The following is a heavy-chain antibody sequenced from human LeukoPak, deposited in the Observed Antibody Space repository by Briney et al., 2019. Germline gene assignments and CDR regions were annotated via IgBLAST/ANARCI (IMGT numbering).Heavy chain of an antibody. Sequence: PSDTLSLTCTVSGGSINFYYWRWLRQPAGRGLVWIGRIYSTGSTNYSPSLKSRVTMSVDKSKNQFSLNLSSVTAADTAVYYCARGIADPYSFDSWGQGTLVTVSS. CDR2: IYSTGST. CDR1: GGSINFYY. V-gene: IGHV4-4*07. CDR3: ARGIADPYSFDS. D-gene: IGHD6-13*01. J-gene: IGHJ4*02.